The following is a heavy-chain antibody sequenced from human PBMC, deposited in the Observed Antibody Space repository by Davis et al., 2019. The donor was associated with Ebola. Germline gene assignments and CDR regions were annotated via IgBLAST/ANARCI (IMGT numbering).Heavy chain of an antibody. Sequence: PSETLSLTCAISGDSVSSSGAAWIWITQSPSRGLAWLGRTYYKSKWYNDYAVSVKSRITINPDTSKNQFSLQLNSVHPEDTAVYYCASGWLRSSFDYWGQGTLVTVSS. CDR2: TYYKSKWYN. CDR3: ASGWLRSSFDY. CDR1: GDSVSSSGAA. J-gene: IGHJ4*02. V-gene: IGHV6-1*01. D-gene: IGHD5-12*01.